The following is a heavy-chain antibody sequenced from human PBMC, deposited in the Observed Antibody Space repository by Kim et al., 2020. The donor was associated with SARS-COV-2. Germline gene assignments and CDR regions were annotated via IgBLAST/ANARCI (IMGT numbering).Heavy chain of an antibody. J-gene: IGHJ4*02. V-gene: IGHV3-33*01. CDR1: GFTFSSYG. D-gene: IGHD1-20*01. CDR2: IWYDGSNK. CDR3: ARDVLWYNWNPNLFDY. Sequence: GGSLRLSCAASGFTFSSYGMHWVRQAPGKGLEWVAVIWYDGSNKYYADSVKGRFTISRDNSKNTLYLQMNSLRAEDTAVYYCARDVLWYNWNPNLFDYWGQGTLVTVSS.